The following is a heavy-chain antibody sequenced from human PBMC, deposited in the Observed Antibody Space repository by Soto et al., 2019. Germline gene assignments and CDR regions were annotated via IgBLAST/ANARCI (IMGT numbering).Heavy chain of an antibody. CDR3: ARHRTTGYSLAAFDI. D-gene: IGHD1-1*01. CDR2: IYPGDSDT. V-gene: IGHV5-51*01. J-gene: IGHJ3*02. CDR1: GYSFTSYL. Sequence: EVQLVQSGAEVKKPGESLRISCKGSGYSFTSYLIGWVRQMPGKGLEWMGIIYPGDSDTRYRPSFQGQVTISADKSITTAYLQWSSLKDSDTAMYYCARHRTTGYSLAAFDIWGQGTMVTVSS.